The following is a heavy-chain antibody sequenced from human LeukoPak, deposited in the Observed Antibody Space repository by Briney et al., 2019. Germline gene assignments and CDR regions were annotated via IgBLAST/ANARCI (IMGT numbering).Heavy chain of an antibody. CDR1: GFTFYSHW. D-gene: IGHD4-17*01. CDR3: ARDGPYTVTPPFDH. Sequence: GGSLRLSCLASGFTFYSHWMRWVRQAPGKGLEWVANINQDASEKAYVDSVKGRFTISRDNAKNSLYLQMSILRVEDTAVYYCARDGPYTVTPPFDHWGQGILVTVSS. V-gene: IGHV3-7*01. J-gene: IGHJ4*02. CDR2: INQDASEK.